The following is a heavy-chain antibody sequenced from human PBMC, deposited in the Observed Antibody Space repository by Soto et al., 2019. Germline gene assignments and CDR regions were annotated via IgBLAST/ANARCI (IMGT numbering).Heavy chain of an antibody. CDR2: ISGSGGST. V-gene: IGHV3-23*01. J-gene: IGHJ5*02. CDR3: AKDLFGQQLVNNWFDP. CDR1: GFTFSSYA. Sequence: GGSLRLSCAASGFTFSSYAMSWVRQAPGKGLEWVSAISGSGGSTYYADSVKGRFTISRDNSKNTLDLQMNSLRAEDTAVYYCAKDLFGQQLVNNWFDPWGQGTLVTVSS. D-gene: IGHD6-13*01.